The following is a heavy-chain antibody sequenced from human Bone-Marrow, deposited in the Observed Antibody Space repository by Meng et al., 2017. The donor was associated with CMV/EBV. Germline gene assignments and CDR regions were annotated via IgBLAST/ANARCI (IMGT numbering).Heavy chain of an antibody. D-gene: IGHD3-16*01. CDR1: GYTFSDYY. Sequence: CQASGYTFSDYYIHWVRQAPGQGLEWMGRISPVSGGTIYAQKFQGRVTMTSDPSITTAYMDLSGLTSDDMAVYYCARIEGGFSTLGDWGQGTLVTVSS. CDR3: ARIEGGFSTLGD. CDR2: ISPVSGGT. V-gene: IGHV1-2*06. J-gene: IGHJ4*02.